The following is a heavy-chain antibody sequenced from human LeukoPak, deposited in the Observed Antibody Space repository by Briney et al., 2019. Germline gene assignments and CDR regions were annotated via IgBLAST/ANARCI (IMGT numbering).Heavy chain of an antibody. CDR3: ARDYSAAGLIGPRGYYYYMDV. Sequence: RSLRLSCEVSGFTFRNYGMHWVRQVPGKGLEWVAFISYDGNYKYYVDSVKGRLTTSRDNSKNTLYLQMNSLRAEDTAVYYCARDYSAAGLIGPRGYYYYMDVWGKGTTVTVSS. CDR1: GFTFRNYG. CDR2: ISYDGNYK. D-gene: IGHD6-19*01. J-gene: IGHJ6*03. V-gene: IGHV3-30*03.